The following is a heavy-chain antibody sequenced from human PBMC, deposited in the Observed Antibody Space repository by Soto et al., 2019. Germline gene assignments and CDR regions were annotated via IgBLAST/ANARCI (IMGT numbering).Heavy chain of an antibody. J-gene: IGHJ4*02. Sequence: QVQLVESGGGVVQPGRSLRLSCAASGFTFSSYAMHWVRQAPGKGLEWVAVISYDGSNKYYADSVKGRFTISRDNYKNTLYLQMNSLRAEDTAVYYCASDPPNCSGGSCYQTYYFDYWGQGTLVTVSS. CDR2: ISYDGSNK. CDR3: ASDPPNCSGGSCYQTYYFDY. D-gene: IGHD2-15*01. CDR1: GFTFSSYA. V-gene: IGHV3-30-3*01.